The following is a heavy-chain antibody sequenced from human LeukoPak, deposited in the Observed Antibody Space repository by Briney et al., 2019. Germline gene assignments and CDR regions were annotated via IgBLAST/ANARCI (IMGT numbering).Heavy chain of an antibody. CDR2: INPNSGGT. CDR1: GYSFTGYY. Sequence: ASVKVSCEASGYSFTGYYMHWGRQGPGPGLGWMGWINPNSGGTNYAQTFQGWVTMSRDTSISTAYLELRSLRSDHTPVYYCARARRHLDTAKSVYYGMDVWGKGTTVTDSS. D-gene: IGHD5-18*01. J-gene: IGHJ6*04. CDR3: ARARRHLDTAKSVYYGMDV. V-gene: IGHV1-2*04.